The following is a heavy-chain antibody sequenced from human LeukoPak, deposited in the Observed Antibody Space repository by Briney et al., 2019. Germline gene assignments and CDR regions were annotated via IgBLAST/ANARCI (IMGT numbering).Heavy chain of an antibody. D-gene: IGHD6-13*01. Sequence: GGSLRLSCAASGFTVSDNYMTWVRQAPGKGLEWVSIIYSDDTTYYTDSVKGRFTISRDLSRNTVYLQMNSLRAEDTAVFYCARALPAASHTSFDYWGQGALVIVSP. V-gene: IGHV3-66*01. CDR1: GFTVSDNY. CDR2: IYSDDTT. J-gene: IGHJ4*02. CDR3: ARALPAASHTSFDY.